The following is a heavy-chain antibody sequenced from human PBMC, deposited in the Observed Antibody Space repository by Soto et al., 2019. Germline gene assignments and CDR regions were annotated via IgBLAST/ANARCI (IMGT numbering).Heavy chain of an antibody. CDR1: GYTFTGYY. V-gene: IGHV1-2*02. J-gene: IGHJ5*02. CDR2: INPNSGGT. CDR3: AKGLGYCSSTSCPNWFDP. D-gene: IGHD2-2*01. Sequence: ASVKVSCKASGYTFTGYYMHWVRQAPGQGLEWMGWINPNSGGTNYAQKFQGRVTMTRDTSISTAYMELSRLRSDDTAVYYCAKGLGYCSSTSCPNWFDPWGQGTLVTVSS.